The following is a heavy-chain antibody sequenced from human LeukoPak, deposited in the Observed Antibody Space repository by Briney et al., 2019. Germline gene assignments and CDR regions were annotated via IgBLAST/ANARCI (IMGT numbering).Heavy chain of an antibody. CDR2: IKQDASVQ. CDR1: GFTFSNYY. J-gene: IGHJ4*02. V-gene: IGHV3-7*01. D-gene: IGHD2-2*01. CDR3: ARGAGYCTSTSCHLWSDY. Sequence: GGSLRLSCAASGFTFSNYYMTWVRQPPGKGLEWVASIKQDASVQHYVGSVKGRFAISRDNAKNSLYLQMNSLRAEDTAVYYCARGAGYCTSTSCHLWSDYWGQGTLVTVSS.